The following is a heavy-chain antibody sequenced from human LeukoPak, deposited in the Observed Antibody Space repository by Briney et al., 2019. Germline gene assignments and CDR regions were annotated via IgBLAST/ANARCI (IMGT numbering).Heavy chain of an antibody. CDR2: ISGGGGST. CDR1: GFTFSNYW. D-gene: IGHD6-13*01. V-gene: IGHV3-23*01. Sequence: SGGSLRLSCAASGFTFSNYWMNWVRQAPGKGLEWVSGISGGGGSTYYADSVNGRFTISRDNSKNTVYLQMNSLRAEDTAVYHCAKVDGGLASAGTPDNWGQGTLVTVSS. J-gene: IGHJ4*02. CDR3: AKVDGGLASAGTPDN.